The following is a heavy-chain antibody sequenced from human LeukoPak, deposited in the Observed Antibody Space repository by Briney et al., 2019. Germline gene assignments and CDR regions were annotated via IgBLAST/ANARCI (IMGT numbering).Heavy chain of an antibody. J-gene: IGHJ6*03. V-gene: IGHV1-2*06. CDR1: GYTFTSYY. CDR3: ARGRGSPLYYYYYYMDV. CDR2: INPNSGGT. Sequence: GASVKVSCKASGYTFTSYYMHWVRQAPGQGLEWMGRINPNSGGTNYAQKFQGRVTMTRDTSIGTAYMELSRLRSDDTAVYYCARGRGSPLYYYYYYMDVWGKGTTVTVSS. D-gene: IGHD6-19*01.